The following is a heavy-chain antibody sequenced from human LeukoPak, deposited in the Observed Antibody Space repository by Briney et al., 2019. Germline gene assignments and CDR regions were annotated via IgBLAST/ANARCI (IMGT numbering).Heavy chain of an antibody. V-gene: IGHV1-2*02. J-gene: IGHJ4*01. D-gene: IGHD2-21*02. CDR2: INPNSGGT. CDR1: GYTFSGNH. Sequence: ASVKVSCKASGYTFSGNHMHWVRQAPGHGLEWMGWINPNSGGTNYAQKFQGRVTMTRDTSISTAYMELRSLRSDDTAVYYCARVRELLAYCGGDCYFDYWGDGTPVIVSS. CDR3: ARVRELLAYCGGDCYFDY.